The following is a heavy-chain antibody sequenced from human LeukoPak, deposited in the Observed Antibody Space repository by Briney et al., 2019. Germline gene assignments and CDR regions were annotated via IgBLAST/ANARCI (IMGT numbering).Heavy chain of an antibody. Sequence: PSETLSLTCTVSGGSISSSSYYWDWIRQPPGKGPEWIGNIYSGGSTYYNPSPKSRVTISLDTSKNQFSLKLSSVTAADTAVYYCARDGVRWGYGDYGSDYWGQGTLVTVSS. CDR3: ARDGVRWGYGDYGSDY. J-gene: IGHJ4*02. D-gene: IGHD4-17*01. CDR2: IYSGGST. CDR1: GGSISSSSYY. V-gene: IGHV4-39*07.